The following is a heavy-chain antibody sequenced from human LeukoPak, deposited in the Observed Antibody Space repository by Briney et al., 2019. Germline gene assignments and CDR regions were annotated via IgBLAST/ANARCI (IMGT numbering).Heavy chain of an antibody. CDR1: GLTFSSYA. J-gene: IGHJ4*02. Sequence: GGSLRLSCAASGLTFSSYAMSWVRQAPGKGLEWVAGISGSGDRIYYADSVKGRFTISRDNSKNTLYLQMNSLRAEDTAVYYCANAYSGSYYFDYWGQGTLVTVSS. CDR2: ISGSGDRI. D-gene: IGHD1-26*01. V-gene: IGHV3-23*01. CDR3: ANAYSGSYYFDY.